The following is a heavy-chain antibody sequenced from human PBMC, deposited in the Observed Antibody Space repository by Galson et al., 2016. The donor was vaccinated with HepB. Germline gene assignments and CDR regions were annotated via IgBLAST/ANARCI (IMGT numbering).Heavy chain of an antibody. J-gene: IGHJ6*02. V-gene: IGHV3-21*01. CDR2: ISSTSSHM. CDR3: ARWQLLSVMDV. CDR1: GFTFNTYS. Sequence: SLRLSCAASGFTFNTYSMNWVRQAPGKGLEWVSSISSTSSHMYYADSVKGRFTISRDNAENSLFLQMDSLRAEDTAVYYCARWQLLSVMDVWGQGTTVTVSS. D-gene: IGHD6-13*01.